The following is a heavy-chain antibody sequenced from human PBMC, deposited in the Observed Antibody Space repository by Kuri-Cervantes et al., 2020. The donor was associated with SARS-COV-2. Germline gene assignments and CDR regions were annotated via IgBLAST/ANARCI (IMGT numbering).Heavy chain of an antibody. CDR1: GGTFSSYT. V-gene: IGHV1-69*06. D-gene: IGHD3-10*01. Sequence: SVKVSCKASGGTFSSYTISWVRQAPGQGLEWVGGIVTAFGTANYAQKFQDRVTLIADKSTSTVFMELSRLSSEDTAVYYCAKELLWFGDLHGGYFDYWGQGTLVTVSS. CDR3: AKELLWFGDLHGGYFDY. CDR2: IVTAFGTA. J-gene: IGHJ4*02.